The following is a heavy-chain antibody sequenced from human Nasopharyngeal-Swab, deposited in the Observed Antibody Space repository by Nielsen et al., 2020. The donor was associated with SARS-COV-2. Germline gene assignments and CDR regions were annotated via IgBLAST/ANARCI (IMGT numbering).Heavy chain of an antibody. J-gene: IGHJ6*02. CDR1: GFTFNNYN. CDR2: ISSSSSYI. V-gene: IGHV3-21*01. Sequence: GGSLRLSCAASGFTFNNYNFNWVRQAPGKGLEWVSSISSSSSYIYYADSVKGRITISRDNAKNSLYLQMNSLRAEDTAVYYCARDGFDYDFWSAYFMDVWGQGTTVTVSS. D-gene: IGHD3-3*01. CDR3: ARDGFDYDFWSAYFMDV.